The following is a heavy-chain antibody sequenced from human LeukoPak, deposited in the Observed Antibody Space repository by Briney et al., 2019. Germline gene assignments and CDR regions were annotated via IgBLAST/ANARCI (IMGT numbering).Heavy chain of an antibody. CDR1: GYTFTSYA. J-gene: IGHJ3*02. CDR3: ARVETTVTTNAFDI. V-gene: IGHV1-3*01. D-gene: IGHD4-17*01. CDR2: INAGNGNT. Sequence: ASVKVSCKASGYTFTSYAMHWVRQAPGQRLEWMGWINAGNGNTKYSQKFQGRVTITRDTSASTAYMELSSLRSEDTAVYYCARVETTVTTNAFDIWGQGTMVTVSS.